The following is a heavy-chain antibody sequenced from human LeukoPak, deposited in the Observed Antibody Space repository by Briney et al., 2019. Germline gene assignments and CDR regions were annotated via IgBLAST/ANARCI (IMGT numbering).Heavy chain of an antibody. V-gene: IGHV4-38-2*01. D-gene: IGHD1-26*01. CDR1: GYSINTGFY. J-gene: IGHJ1*01. CDR3: ARQRGGIMAATAIDI. Sequence: SETLSLTCAVSGYSINTGFYWGWIRQPPGKGLEWIGSFWHDGKTYYNPSLKSRLTISMDTPRNHFSLRLNSVTATDTAVYYCARQRGGIMAATAIDIWGQGTLVTVSS. CDR2: FWHDGKT.